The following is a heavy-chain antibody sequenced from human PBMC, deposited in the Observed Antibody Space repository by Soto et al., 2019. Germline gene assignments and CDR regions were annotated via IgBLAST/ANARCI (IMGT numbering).Heavy chain of an antibody. J-gene: IGHJ4*02. CDR3: TQVPGYSGPDY. D-gene: IGHD5-18*01. CDR2: ISSSSSYI. V-gene: IGHV3-21*01. Sequence: SLRLSCASSGFTFSSYSMNRVRQAPGKGLEWVSSISSSSSYIYYADTVKGRFTISRDNAKNSLYLQMHSLRAEDTAAYYCTQVPGYSGPDYWGQGTLVTVSS. CDR1: GFTFSSYS.